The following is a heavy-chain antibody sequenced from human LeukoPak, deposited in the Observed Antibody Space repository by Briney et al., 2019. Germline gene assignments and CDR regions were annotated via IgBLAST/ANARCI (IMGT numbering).Heavy chain of an antibody. D-gene: IGHD6-19*01. Sequence: PGGSLRSSCAASGFTFSSYKMNWVRKPPGKGLKWVSYISSSGSTIYYADSVKGRFTISRDNAKNSLYLQMNSLRAEDTAVYYCARLYSSGWYDFDYWGQGTLVTVSS. CDR3: ARLYSSGWYDFDY. V-gene: IGHV3-48*03. CDR1: GFTFSSYK. CDR2: ISSSGSTI. J-gene: IGHJ4*02.